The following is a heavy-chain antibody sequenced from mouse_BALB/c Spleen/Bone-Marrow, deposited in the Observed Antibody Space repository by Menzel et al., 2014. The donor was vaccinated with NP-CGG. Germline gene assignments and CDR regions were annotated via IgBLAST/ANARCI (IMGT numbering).Heavy chain of an antibody. CDR3: ARFPIYYDSGGAMDY. CDR2: IDPSDSET. V-gene: IGHV1-69*02. J-gene: IGHJ4*01. D-gene: IGHD2-4*01. Sequence: VQLQQSGAELVKPGAPVKLSCKASGYTFTSYWMNWVKRRPGRGLEWIGRIDPSDSETHYNQKFKDKATLTVDKSSSTAYIQLSSLTSEDSAVYYCARFPIYYDSGGAMDYWGQGTSVTVSS. CDR1: GYTFTSYW.